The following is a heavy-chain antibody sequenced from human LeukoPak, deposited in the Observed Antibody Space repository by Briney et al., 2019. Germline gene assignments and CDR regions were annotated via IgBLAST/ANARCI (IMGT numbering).Heavy chain of an antibody. J-gene: IGHJ3*02. V-gene: IGHV4-39*02. CDR1: GDSIDTSSFY. Sequence: SETLSLTCTVSGDSIDTSSFYWGWVRQPPGKGLEWIASISPSGRTYSNPSLTGRFSISVDTSKNQFFVNVSSVTVADTAVYYCARDDRLGTVAFDIWGQGTMVTVSS. CDR3: ARDDRLGTVAFDI. CDR2: ISPSGRT. D-gene: IGHD7-27*01.